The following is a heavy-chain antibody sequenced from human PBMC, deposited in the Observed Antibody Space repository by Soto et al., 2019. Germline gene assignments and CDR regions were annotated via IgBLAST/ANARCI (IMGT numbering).Heavy chain of an antibody. CDR2: ISAYNGNT. D-gene: IGHD3-22*01. CDR1: GYTFTSYC. J-gene: IGHJ4*02. Sequence: ASVKVSCKASGYTFTSYCISWVRQAPGQGLEWMGWISAYNGNTNYAQKLQGRVTMTTDTSTSTAYMELRSLRSDDTAVYYCARGPQESSSGKGYFDYWGQGTLVTVSS. CDR3: ARGPQESSSGKGYFDY. V-gene: IGHV1-18*01.